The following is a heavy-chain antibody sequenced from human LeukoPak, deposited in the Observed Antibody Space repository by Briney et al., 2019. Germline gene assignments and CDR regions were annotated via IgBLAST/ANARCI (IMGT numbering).Heavy chain of an antibody. CDR3: ASIRQTTARTDY. V-gene: IGHV4-4*02. CDR2: IYHSGST. Sequence: SGTLSLTCAVSGGSISSSNWWSWVRPPPGKGLEWIGEIYHSGSTNYNPSLKSRVTISVDTSKNQFSLKLSSVTAADTAVYYCASIRQTTARTDYWGQGTLVTVSS. D-gene: IGHD4-17*01. CDR1: GGSISSSNW. J-gene: IGHJ4*02.